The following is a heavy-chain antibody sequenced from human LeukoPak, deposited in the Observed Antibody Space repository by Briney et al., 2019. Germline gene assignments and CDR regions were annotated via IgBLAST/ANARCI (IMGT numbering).Heavy chain of an antibody. CDR1: RFTFSTYV. V-gene: IGHV3-23*01. D-gene: IGHD3-16*01. Sequence: GGTLRLSCAASRFTFSTYVMTWVRQAPGKGLGWVSGISGGGEYTFYADSVKGRFTISRDNSNNTLFLQMNSLRAEDTAVYYCVKGGWCDDWGQGTLVTVSS. CDR3: VKGGWCDD. J-gene: IGHJ5*02. CDR2: ISGGGEYT.